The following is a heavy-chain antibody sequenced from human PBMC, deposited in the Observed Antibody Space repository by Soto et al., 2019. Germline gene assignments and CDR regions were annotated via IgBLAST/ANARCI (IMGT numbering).Heavy chain of an antibody. J-gene: IGHJ4*02. CDR1: GFTFSNYW. V-gene: IGHV3-74*01. CDR2: IDHDGPT. CDR3: VRESHGDY. Sequence: EVQLVESGGGLVQPGGSLRLSCAGSGFTFSNYWMHWVRQAPGKGLEWVSRIDHDGPTDYADSVRGRFTISRDNAENTLYLQMNSLGPEDPAVYYCVRESHGDYWGQGTLVTVSS.